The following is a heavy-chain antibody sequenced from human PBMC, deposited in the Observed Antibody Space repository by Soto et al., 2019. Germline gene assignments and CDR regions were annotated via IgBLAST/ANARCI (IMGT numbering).Heavy chain of an antibody. CDR1: GFSFSTYY. J-gene: IGHJ5*02. D-gene: IGHD2-2*01. CDR3: AGRPAAANWFDP. CDR2: ISTSTGYT. Sequence: GGSLRLSCAASGFSFSTYYMSWIRQAPGKGLEWVSYISTSTGYTQYADSVKGRFTISRDNAKNSLYPQMDSLRAEDTAVYYCAGRPAAANWFDPWGQGTLVTVSS. V-gene: IGHV3-11*06.